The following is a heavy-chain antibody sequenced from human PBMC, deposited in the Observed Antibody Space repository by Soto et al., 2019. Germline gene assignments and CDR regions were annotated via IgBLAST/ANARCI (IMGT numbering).Heavy chain of an antibody. CDR2: IYYSGST. J-gene: IGHJ3*02. CDR3: ARFYDYIWGSYRPKVNDAFDI. D-gene: IGHD3-16*02. V-gene: IGHV4-39*01. Sequence: QLQLQESGPGLVKPSETLSLTCTVSGGSISSSSYYWGWIRQPPGKGLEWIGSIYYSGSTYYNPSLMSRVTISVHTSKNLFALKLSSVTAADTAVYYCARFYDYIWGSYRPKVNDAFDIRGQGTMVTVSS. CDR1: GGSISSSSYY.